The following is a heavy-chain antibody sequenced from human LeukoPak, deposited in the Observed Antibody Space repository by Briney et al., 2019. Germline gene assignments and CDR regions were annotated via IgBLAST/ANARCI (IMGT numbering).Heavy chain of an antibody. V-gene: IGHV3-33*01. CDR1: GXTFSSYG. J-gene: IGHJ4*02. CDR3: ARDPGHNGWYGDN. Sequence: PGGSLRLSCAASGXTFSSYGMHWVRQAPGKGLEWVSIIWYDGSNKYYADSVKGRFTISKDNSKNTLYLQMNSLRAEDTAIYYCARDPGHNGWYGDNWGQGTLVTVSS. CDR2: IWYDGSNK. D-gene: IGHD6-19*01.